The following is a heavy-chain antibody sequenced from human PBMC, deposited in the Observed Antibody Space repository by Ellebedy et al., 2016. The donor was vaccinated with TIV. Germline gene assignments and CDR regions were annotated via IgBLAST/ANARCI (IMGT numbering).Heavy chain of an antibody. V-gene: IGHV3-23*01. CDR2: ISGSGGST. CDR1: GFTFSNAW. D-gene: IGHD6-13*01. J-gene: IGHJ4*02. Sequence: GESLKISCAASGFTFSNAWMSWFRQAPGKGLEWVSAISGSGGSTYYADSVKGRFTISRDNSKNTLYLQMNSLRAEDTAVYYCAKDLDSSSWSESGGFDYWGQGTLVTVSS. CDR3: AKDLDSSSWSESGGFDY.